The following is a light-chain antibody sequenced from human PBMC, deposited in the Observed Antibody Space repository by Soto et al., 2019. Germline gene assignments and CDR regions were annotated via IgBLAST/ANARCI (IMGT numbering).Light chain of an antibody. CDR2: GAS. Sequence: EMVVTQSPATLSVSPWERATRSCRASQDVSSNLAWYQQKPGQAPSLLINGASTRATGTPARFSGSGSGTEFTLTISSLQSEDYAVYFCQQYIRWPLTFGGGTKVDIK. CDR3: QQYIRWPLT. CDR1: QDVSSN. J-gene: IGKJ4*01. V-gene: IGKV3-15*01.